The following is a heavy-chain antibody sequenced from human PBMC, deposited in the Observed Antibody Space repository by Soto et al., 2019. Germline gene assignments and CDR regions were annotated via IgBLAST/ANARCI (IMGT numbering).Heavy chain of an antibody. Sequence: EVQLLESGGGLLQPGGSLRLSCAASGFTFSSYAMSWVRQAPGKGLEWVSGMSGNGGSAYYADSGKGRFTISRDNSNKTLYLQMNSLRAEDTAVYYCAKGPIFGVAHISDYWGQGTLVTVSS. CDR3: AKGPIFGVAHISDY. CDR1: GFTFSSYA. J-gene: IGHJ4*02. D-gene: IGHD3-3*01. CDR2: MSGNGGSA. V-gene: IGHV3-23*01.